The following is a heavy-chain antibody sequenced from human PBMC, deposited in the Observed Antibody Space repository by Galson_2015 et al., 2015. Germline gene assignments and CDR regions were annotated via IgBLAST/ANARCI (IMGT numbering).Heavy chain of an antibody. CDR1: GFTFDDYA. D-gene: IGHD3-16*01. CDR2: ISWNSGSI. CDR3: AKALGLAGRVLIQTDPSWYFDL. Sequence: SLRLSCAASGFTFDDYAMHWVRQAPGKGLEWVSGISWNSGSIGYADSVKGRFTISRDNAKNSLYLQMNSLRAEDTALYYCAKALGLAGRVLIQTDPSWYFDLWGRGTLVTVSA. J-gene: IGHJ2*01. V-gene: IGHV3-9*01.